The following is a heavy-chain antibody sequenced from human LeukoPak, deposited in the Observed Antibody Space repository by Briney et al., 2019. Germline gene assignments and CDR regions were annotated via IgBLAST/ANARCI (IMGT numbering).Heavy chain of an antibody. CDR3: AKGYRNYYGSGFFDY. CDR1: GFTFSIYA. J-gene: IGHJ4*02. V-gene: IGHV3-23*01. CDR2: ISGSGGST. D-gene: IGHD3-10*01. Sequence: GGSLRLSCAASGFTFSIYAMSWVRQAPGKGLEWVSAISGSGGSTYYADSVKGRFTISRDNSKNTLYLQMNSLRAEDTAVYYCAKGYRNYYGSGFFDYWGQGTLVTVSS.